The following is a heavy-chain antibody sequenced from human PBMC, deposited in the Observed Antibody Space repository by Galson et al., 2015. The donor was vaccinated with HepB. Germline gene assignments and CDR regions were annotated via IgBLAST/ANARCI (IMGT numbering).Heavy chain of an antibody. D-gene: IGHD1-26*01. CDR3: TRGLQWELLFDY. V-gene: IGHV3-49*04. Sequence: SLRLSCAASGFTFGDYAMSWVRQAPGKGLEWVGFIRSKAYGGTTEYAASVKGRFTISRDDSKSIAYLQMNSLKTEDTAVYYCTRGLQWELLFDYWGQGTLVTVSS. J-gene: IGHJ4*02. CDR1: GFTFGDYA. CDR2: IRSKAYGGTT.